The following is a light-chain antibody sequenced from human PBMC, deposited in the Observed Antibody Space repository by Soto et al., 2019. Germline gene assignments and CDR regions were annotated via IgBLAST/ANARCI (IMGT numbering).Light chain of an antibody. CDR2: GAF. CDR1: QSAGTN. CDR3: QQYNQWPIT. Sequence: EIVMTQSPATLTVSPGERATLSCRASQSAGTNLAWYQQKPGQAPRLLIHGAFTRATGIPARFSGSGSGTVFTLTISSLQSEDFAVFYCQQYNQWPITFGQGTRLEIK. J-gene: IGKJ5*01. V-gene: IGKV3-15*01.